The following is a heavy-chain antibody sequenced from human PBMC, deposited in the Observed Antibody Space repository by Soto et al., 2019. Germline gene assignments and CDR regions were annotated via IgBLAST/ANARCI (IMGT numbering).Heavy chain of an antibody. J-gene: IGHJ6*03. CDR3: ASPSPYIVVVPAATTPMDV. D-gene: IGHD2-2*01. CDR2: ISGSGGST. Sequence: GGSLRLSCAASGFTFSSYAMSWVRQAPGKGLEWVSAISGSGGSTYYADSVKGRFTISRDNSKNTLYLQMNSLRAEDTAVYYCASPSPYIVVVPAATTPMDVWGKGTTVTVSS. CDR1: GFTFSSYA. V-gene: IGHV3-23*01.